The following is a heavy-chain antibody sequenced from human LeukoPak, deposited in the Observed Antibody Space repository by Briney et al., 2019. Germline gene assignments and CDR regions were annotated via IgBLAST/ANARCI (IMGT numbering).Heavy chain of an antibody. D-gene: IGHD5-24*01. Sequence: ASVKVSCKASGYTFTVQHIYWVRQAPGQGLEWMGRINPNSGGANYAQKFQGRVTMTRDTSISTAYMELSRLTSDDTAVYYCARDGDGLGSHWGQGTLVTVSS. CDR1: GYTFTVQH. CDR2: INPNSGGA. CDR3: ARDGDGLGSH. J-gene: IGHJ4*02. V-gene: IGHV1-2*06.